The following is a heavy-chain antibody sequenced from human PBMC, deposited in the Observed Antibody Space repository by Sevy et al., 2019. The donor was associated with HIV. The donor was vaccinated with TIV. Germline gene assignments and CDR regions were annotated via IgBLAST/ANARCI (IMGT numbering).Heavy chain of an antibody. CDR3: ARSGSGTSWGWFDP. J-gene: IGHJ5*02. D-gene: IGHD2-2*01. CDR1: GDTFTNYW. Sequence: GEALKISCQGSGDTFTNYWIGWVRQMPGKGLEWMGIIFPGDLDTKYSPTFRGQVTISADKSINTAYLQWSSLKASDTAIYYCARSGSGTSWGWFDPWGQGTLVTVSS. CDR2: IFPGDLDT. V-gene: IGHV5-51*01.